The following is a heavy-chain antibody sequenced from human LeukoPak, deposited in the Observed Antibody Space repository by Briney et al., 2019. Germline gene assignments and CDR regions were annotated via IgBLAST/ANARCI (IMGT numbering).Heavy chain of an antibody. CDR2: INTNTGNP. D-gene: IGHD2-15*01. J-gene: IGHJ3*02. V-gene: IGHV7-4-1*02. Sequence: ASVKVSCTASGYTFTSYAMNWVRQAPGQGLEWMGWINTNTGNPTYAQGFTGRFVFSLDTSVSTAYLQISSLKAEDTAVYYCARDALGYCSGGSCSDAFDIWGQGTMVTVSS. CDR1: GYTFTSYA. CDR3: ARDALGYCSGGSCSDAFDI.